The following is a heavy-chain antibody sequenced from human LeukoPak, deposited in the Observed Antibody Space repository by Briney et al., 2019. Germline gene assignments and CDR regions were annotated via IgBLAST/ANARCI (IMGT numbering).Heavy chain of an antibody. Sequence: SETLSLTCTVSGGSISSYYWSWIRQPPGKGLEWIGYIHYSGSTNYNPSLKSRVTISVDTSKNQFSLKLSSVTAADTAVYYCARSDTAMVNLDYWGQGTLVTVSS. V-gene: IGHV4-59*08. CDR2: IHYSGST. CDR3: ARSDTAMVNLDY. CDR1: GGSISSYY. J-gene: IGHJ4*02. D-gene: IGHD5-18*01.